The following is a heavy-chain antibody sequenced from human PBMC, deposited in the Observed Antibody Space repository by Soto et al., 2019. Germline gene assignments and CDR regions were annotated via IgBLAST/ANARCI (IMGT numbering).Heavy chain of an antibody. Sequence: EASVKVSCKASGYTFTSYYMHWVRQAPGQGLEWMGIINPSGGSTSYAQKFQGRVTMTRDTSTSTVYMELSSLRSEDTAVYYCARTTTYYYGSGGQRYFDYWGQGTLVTVSS. J-gene: IGHJ4*02. CDR2: INPSGGST. V-gene: IGHV1-46*01. CDR3: ARTTTYYYGSGGQRYFDY. CDR1: GYTFTSYY. D-gene: IGHD3-10*01.